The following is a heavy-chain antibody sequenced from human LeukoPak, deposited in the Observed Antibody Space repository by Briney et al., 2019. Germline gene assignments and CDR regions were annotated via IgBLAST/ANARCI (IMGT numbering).Heavy chain of an antibody. CDR3: TRHVQARYYYGMDV. CDR1: GLTFSGSA. V-gene: IGHV3-73*01. Sequence: GGSLRLSCAASGLTFSGSAMHWVRQASGKGLEWVGRIRSKANSYATAYAASVKGRFTISRDDSKNTAYLQMNSLKTEDTAVYYCTRHVQARYYYGMDVWGQGTTVTVSS. J-gene: IGHJ6*02. CDR2: IRSKANSYAT.